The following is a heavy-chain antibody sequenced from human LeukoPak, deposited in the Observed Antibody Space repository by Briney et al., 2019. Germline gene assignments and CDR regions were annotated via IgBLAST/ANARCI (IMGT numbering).Heavy chain of an antibody. D-gene: IGHD2/OR15-2a*01. J-gene: IGHJ4*02. CDR3: ASYGTGTTFNC. CDR2: IYPGDSDT. CDR1: GYDFTSNW. V-gene: IGHV5-51*01. Sequence: GESLKISCKGSGYDFTSNWIGWVRQMPGKGLEWMGIIYPGDSDTKYSPSFQGQVTISADKSISTAYLQWSSLKASDTATYYCASYGTGTTFNCWGQGTLVTVSS.